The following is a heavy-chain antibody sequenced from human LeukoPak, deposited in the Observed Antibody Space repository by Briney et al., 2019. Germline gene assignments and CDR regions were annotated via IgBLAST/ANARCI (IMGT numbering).Heavy chain of an antibody. CDR2: IIPLFGTA. CDR3: ARAGVGVVPAAIVANWFDP. Sequence: ASVKVSCKASGGTFSSFAISWVRQAPGQGLEWMGGIIPLFGTANYAQNFQGRVTITTDESTSTAYMELSSLRSEDTAVYYCARAGVGVVPAAIVANWFDPWGQGTLVTVSS. V-gene: IGHV1-69*05. J-gene: IGHJ5*02. D-gene: IGHD2-2*02. CDR1: GGTFSSFA.